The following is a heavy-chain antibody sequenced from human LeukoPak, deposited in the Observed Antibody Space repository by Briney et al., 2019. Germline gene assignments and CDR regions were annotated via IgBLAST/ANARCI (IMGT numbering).Heavy chain of an antibody. CDR2: IHPEGNEK. Sequence: GGSLRLSCATSGFSFSNFWMSWVRQAPGRGLQWVANIHPEGNEKYHVESVEGRFTISRDNARNLVFLQMNGLRVEDTAVYYCARGDDFSGDHWGQGTLVTVSS. J-gene: IGHJ4*02. CDR1: GFSFSNFW. D-gene: IGHD1-1*01. CDR3: ARGDDFSGDH. V-gene: IGHV3-7*04.